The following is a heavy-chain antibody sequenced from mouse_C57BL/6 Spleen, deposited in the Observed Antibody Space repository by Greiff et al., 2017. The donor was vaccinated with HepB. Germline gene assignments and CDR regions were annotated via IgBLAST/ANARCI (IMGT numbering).Heavy chain of an antibody. V-gene: IGHV1-82*01. CDR3: AREAGLRRYWYFDV. CDR1: GYAFSSSW. D-gene: IGHD2-4*01. Sequence: VQLQQSGPELVKPGASVKISCKASGYAFSSSWMNWVKQRPGKGLEWIGRIYPGDGDTNYNGKFKGKATLTADKSSSTAYMQLSSLTSDDSAVYFCAREAGLRRYWYFDVWGTGTTVTVSS. J-gene: IGHJ1*03. CDR2: IYPGDGDT.